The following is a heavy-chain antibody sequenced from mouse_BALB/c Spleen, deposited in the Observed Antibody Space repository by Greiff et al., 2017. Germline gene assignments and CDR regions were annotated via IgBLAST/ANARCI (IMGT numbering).Heavy chain of an antibody. V-gene: IGHV1S81*02. CDR2: INPSNGRT. CDR1: GYTFTSYW. CDR3: ARRWRDYAMDY. Sequence: VQLQQPGAELVKPGASVKLSCKASGYTFTSYWMHWVKQRPGQGLEWIGEINPSNGRTNYNEKFKSKATLTVDKSSSTAYMQLSSLTSEDSAVYYCARRWRDYAMDYWGQGTSVTVSS. J-gene: IGHJ4*01.